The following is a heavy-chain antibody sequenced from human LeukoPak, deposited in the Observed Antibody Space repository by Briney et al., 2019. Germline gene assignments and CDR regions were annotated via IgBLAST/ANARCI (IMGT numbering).Heavy chain of an antibody. V-gene: IGHV3-23*01. CDR2: ISGSGGST. D-gene: IGHD3-9*01. CDR1: GFTFRSYA. Sequence: GGSLRLSCAASGFTFRSYAMSWVRQAPGKGLEWVSVISGSGGSTDYADSVKGRFTISRDNSKNTLYLQMNSLRAEDTAVYYCAKDGGPLKYYDILTGYSPGFDYWGQGTLVTVSS. CDR3: AKDGGPLKYYDILTGYSPGFDY. J-gene: IGHJ4*02.